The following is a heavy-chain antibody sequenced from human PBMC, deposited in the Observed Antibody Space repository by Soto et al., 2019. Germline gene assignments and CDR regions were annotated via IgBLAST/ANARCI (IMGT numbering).Heavy chain of an antibody. D-gene: IGHD6-19*01. CDR3: AHCLEEQWLVSFDY. CDR2: IYWNYDK. Sequence: QITLKESGPTLVKPTQTLTLTCAFSGFSLSSSEVGVCWIRQPPGKALEWLALIYWNYDKRYSTSLKNRLTITKDACKSQVVLTITNMDPVDTAKYYGAHCLEEQWLVSFDYWGQRTMVTVSS. V-gene: IGHV2-5*01. CDR1: GFSLSSSEVG. J-gene: IGHJ4*02.